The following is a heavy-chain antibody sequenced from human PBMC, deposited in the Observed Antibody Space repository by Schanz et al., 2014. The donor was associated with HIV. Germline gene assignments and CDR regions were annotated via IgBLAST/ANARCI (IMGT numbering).Heavy chain of an antibody. D-gene: IGHD2-15*01. CDR1: GFIFSDHF. CDR2: ISYDGTNK. V-gene: IGHV3-30*18. CDR3: AKFGRLLGNFDD. J-gene: IGHJ4*02. Sequence: VQLVESGGGLVQPGGSLRLSCTTSGFIFSDHFMGWVRQAPGKGLEWVAVISYDGTNKKFADSVKGRFTISRDNSKNTLYLQVKSLRAEDTAVYYCAKFGRLLGNFDDWGQGTLVTVSS.